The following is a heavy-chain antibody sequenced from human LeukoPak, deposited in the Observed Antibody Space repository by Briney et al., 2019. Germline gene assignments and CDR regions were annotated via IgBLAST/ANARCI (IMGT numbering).Heavy chain of an antibody. CDR2: ISYDGSNK. CDR1: GFTLSSYG. J-gene: IGHJ5*02. D-gene: IGHD1-26*01. CDR3: ASTNYRGGSTGYNWFDP. Sequence: PGGSLRLSCAASGFTLSSYGMHWVRQAPGKGLEWVAMISYDGSNKQYTDFVKGRFTISRDNSKNTLYLQMNSLRGEDTAVYYCASTNYRGGSTGYNWFDPWGQGTLVTVSS. V-gene: IGHV3-30*03.